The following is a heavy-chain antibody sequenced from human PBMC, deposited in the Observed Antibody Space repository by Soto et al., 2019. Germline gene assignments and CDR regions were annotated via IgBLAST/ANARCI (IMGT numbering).Heavy chain of an antibody. CDR2: ISGSGGST. CDR1: GFTFSSYA. D-gene: IGHD6-13*01. V-gene: IGHV3-23*01. J-gene: IGHJ4*02. Sequence: PGGSLRLSCAAPGFTFSSYAMSWVRQAPGKGLEWVSAISGSGGSTYYADSVKGRFTISRDNSKNTLYLQMNSLRAEDTAVYYCAKDRLVDSSSWYPYSGSSNFDYWGQGTLVTVSS. CDR3: AKDRLVDSSSWYPYSGSSNFDY.